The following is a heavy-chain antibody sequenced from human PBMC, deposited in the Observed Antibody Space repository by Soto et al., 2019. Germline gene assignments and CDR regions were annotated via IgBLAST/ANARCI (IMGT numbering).Heavy chain of an antibody. CDR3: AKKAVRFGDYYFDY. CDR2: LSGSGSST. D-gene: IGHD4-17*01. Sequence: GWLRRPGSASGCIFNDYAMNWVRQAPGKGLEWVSSLSGSGSSTYYADSVKGRFTISRDNSKNSLYLQMNSLRVEDTAIYYCAKKAVRFGDYYFDYWGQGTLVTVYS. CDR1: GCIFNDYA. V-gene: IGHV3-23*01. J-gene: IGHJ4*02.